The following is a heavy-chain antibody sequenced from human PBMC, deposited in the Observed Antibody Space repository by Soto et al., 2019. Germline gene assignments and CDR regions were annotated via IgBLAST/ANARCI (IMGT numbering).Heavy chain of an antibody. D-gene: IGHD6-19*01. V-gene: IGHV3-23*01. CDR2: ISGSVQTT. J-gene: IGHJ4*02. CDR1: GFTFGSYG. CDR3: ARLEMFYGISKIGGWLHF. Sequence: EVQLLESGGGLVQPGGSLRLSCAVSGFTFGSYGMTWVRQAPGKGLEWVSSISGSVQTTFYSDSVKGRFTISRDNSKNTLFLQLDSLRADDTAVYYCARLEMFYGISKIGGWLHFWGQGTLVTVSS.